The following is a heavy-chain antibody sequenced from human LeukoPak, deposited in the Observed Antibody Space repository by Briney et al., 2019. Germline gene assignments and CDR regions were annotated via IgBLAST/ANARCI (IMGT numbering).Heavy chain of an antibody. D-gene: IGHD2-2*01. V-gene: IGHV3-23*01. CDR1: GFTFSSYA. CDR2: ISGSGGST. J-gene: IGHJ5*02. CDR3: AKDRWYQLLRDWFDP. Sequence: PGGSLRLSCAASGFTFSSYAMRWVRQAPGKGLEWVSAISGSGGSTYYADSVKGRFTISRDNSKNTLYLQMNSLRAEDTAVYYCAKDRWYQLLRDWFDPWGQGTLVTVSS.